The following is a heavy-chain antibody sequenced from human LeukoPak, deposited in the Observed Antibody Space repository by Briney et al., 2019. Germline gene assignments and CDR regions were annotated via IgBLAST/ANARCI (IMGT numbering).Heavy chain of an antibody. D-gene: IGHD6-19*01. CDR3: ARGLKYSTGWYYFDY. CDR2: IYSGGST. J-gene: IGHJ4*02. V-gene: IGHV3-53*01. Sequence: GGSLRLSCAASGFIVSSNYMSWVRQAPGKGLEWVSVIYSGGSTYYGDSVKGRFTISRDNSKNTLYLQMNSLRAEDTAVYYCARGLKYSTGWYYFDYWGQGTLVTVSS. CDR1: GFIVSSNY.